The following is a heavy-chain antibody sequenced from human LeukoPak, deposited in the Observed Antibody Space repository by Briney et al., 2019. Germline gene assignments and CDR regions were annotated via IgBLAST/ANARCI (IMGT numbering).Heavy chain of an antibody. Sequence: PGGSLRLSCAASGFTFSSYSMNWVRQAPGKGLEYVSAISSNGGSTYYADSVKGRFTISRDNSKNTLYLQMSSLRAEDTAVYYCASCVAVPGLPDYWGQGTLVTVSS. J-gene: IGHJ4*02. V-gene: IGHV3-64D*09. CDR2: ISSNGGST. CDR3: ASCVAVPGLPDY. D-gene: IGHD6-19*01. CDR1: GFTFSSYS.